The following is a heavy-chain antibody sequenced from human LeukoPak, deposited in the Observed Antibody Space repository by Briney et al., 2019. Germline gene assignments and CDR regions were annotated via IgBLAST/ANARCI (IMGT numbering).Heavy chain of an antibody. CDR2: MNPNSGNT. J-gene: IGHJ5*02. V-gene: IGHV1-8*02. Sequence: ASVKVSCKASGYTFTNYGLGWVRQATGQGLEWMGWMNPNSGNTGYAQKFQGRVTMTRNTSISTAYMELSSLRSEDTAVYYCARGSEWFGELYDWFDPWGQGTLVTVSS. CDR1: GYTFTNYG. CDR3: ARGSEWFGELYDWFDP. D-gene: IGHD3-10*01.